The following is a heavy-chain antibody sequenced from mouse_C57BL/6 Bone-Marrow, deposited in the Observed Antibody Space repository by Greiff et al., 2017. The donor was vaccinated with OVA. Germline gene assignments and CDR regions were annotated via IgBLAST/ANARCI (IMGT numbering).Heavy chain of an antibody. CDR3: ARLNWDVGTLCY. D-gene: IGHD4-1*01. CDR2: INSDGGST. Sequence: EVKVVESGGGLVQPGESLKLSCESNEYEFPSHDMSWVRKTPEKRLELVAAINSDGGSTYYPDTMERRFIISRDNTKKTLYLQMSSLRSEDTALYYCARLNWDVGTLCYWGQGTTLTVSS. CDR1: EYEFPSHD. V-gene: IGHV5-2*01. J-gene: IGHJ2*01.